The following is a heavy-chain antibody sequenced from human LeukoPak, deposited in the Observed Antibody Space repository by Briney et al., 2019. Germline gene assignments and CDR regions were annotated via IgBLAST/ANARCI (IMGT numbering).Heavy chain of an antibody. CDR1: GFTVSSNY. Sequence: GGSLRLCCAASGFTVSSNYMSWVRQAAGKGLEWVSVIYSGGSTYYAESVKGRFTISRDNSKNTLYLQMNSLRAEDTAVYYCARGGYNYGYGYFDYWGQGTLVTVSS. D-gene: IGHD5-18*01. J-gene: IGHJ4*02. CDR2: IYSGGST. CDR3: ARGGYNYGYGYFDY. V-gene: IGHV3-53*01.